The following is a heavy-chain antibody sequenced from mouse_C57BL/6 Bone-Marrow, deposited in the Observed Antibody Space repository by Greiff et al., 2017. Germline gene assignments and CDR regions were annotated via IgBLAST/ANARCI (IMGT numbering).Heavy chain of an antibody. CDR3: ARESIYDYLFDY. J-gene: IGHJ2*01. CDR2: INPNNGGT. V-gene: IGHV1-26*01. Sequence: EVQLQQSGPELVKPGASVKISCKASGYPFTDYYMNWVKQSHGKSLEWIGDINPNNGGTSYNQKFKGKATLTVDKSSSTAYMELRSLTSEDSAVYYCARESIYDYLFDYWGQGTTLTVSS. CDR1: GYPFTDYY. D-gene: IGHD2-4*01.